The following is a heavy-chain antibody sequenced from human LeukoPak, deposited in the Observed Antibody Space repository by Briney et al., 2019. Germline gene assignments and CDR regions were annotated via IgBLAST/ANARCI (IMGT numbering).Heavy chain of an antibody. D-gene: IGHD6-6*01. V-gene: IGHV1-69*01. J-gene: IGHJ5*02. CDR2: IIPIFGTA. CDR1: GGTFSSYA. Sequence: SVKVSCKASGGTFSSYAISWVRQAPGQGLEWMGGIIPIFGTANYAQKFQGRVTITADESMSTAYMELSSLRSEDTAVYYCARTYSSSSRKAAKFDPWGQGTLVTVSS. CDR3: ARTYSSSSRKAAKFDP.